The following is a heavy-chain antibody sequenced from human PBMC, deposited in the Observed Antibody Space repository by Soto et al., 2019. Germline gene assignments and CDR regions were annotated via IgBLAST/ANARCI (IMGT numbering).Heavy chain of an antibody. J-gene: IGHJ4*02. CDR1: GFTFSNAW. Sequence: GGSLRLSCAASGFTFSNAWMNWVRQAPGKGLEWVGRIKSKTDGGTTDYAAPVKGRFTISRDDSKNTLYLQMNSLKTEDTAVYYCTTSLIAVAGTSVYWGQGTLVTVSS. CDR3: TTSLIAVAGTSVY. V-gene: IGHV3-15*07. D-gene: IGHD6-19*01. CDR2: IKSKTDGGTT.